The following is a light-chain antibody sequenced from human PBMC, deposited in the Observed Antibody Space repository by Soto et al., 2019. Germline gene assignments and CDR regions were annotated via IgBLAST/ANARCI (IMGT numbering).Light chain of an antibody. CDR3: AAWDDSLNGPV. CDR1: NIGIKT. Sequence: SYELTQPPSVSVAPGQTARITCGGNNIGIKTVHWYHQKPGQAPVLVVYDDSDRPSGVPDRFSGSKSGTSASLAISGLQSEDEADYYCAAWDDSLNGPVFGGGTKLTVL. CDR2: DDS. V-gene: IGLV3-21*02. J-gene: IGLJ2*01.